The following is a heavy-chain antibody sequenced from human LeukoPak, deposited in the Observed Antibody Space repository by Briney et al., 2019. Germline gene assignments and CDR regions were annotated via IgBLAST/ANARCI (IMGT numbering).Heavy chain of an antibody. CDR2: IIPIFGTA. Sequence: GASVKVSCKASGGTFSSYAISWVRQAPGQGLEWMGGIIPIFGTANYAKKFQGRVTITADDSTSTAYMELSSLRSEDTAMYYCARSGSIAAAGTRYFQHWGQGTLVTVSS. D-gene: IGHD6-13*01. V-gene: IGHV1-69*01. CDR3: ARSGSIAAAGTRYFQH. J-gene: IGHJ1*01. CDR1: GGTFSSYA.